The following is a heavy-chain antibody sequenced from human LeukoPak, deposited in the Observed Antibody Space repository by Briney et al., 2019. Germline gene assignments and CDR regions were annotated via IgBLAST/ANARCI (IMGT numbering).Heavy chain of an antibody. CDR1: GPLFTGYW. CDR3: ARPRGSSSWLDS. V-gene: IGHV5-51*01. D-gene: IGHD6-13*01. J-gene: IGHJ4*02. Sequence: PGGSLQISCQGPGPLFTGYWIGGVRQLPGKGREWMGTIYPGDSDTRYSPSFQGQVTISADKSISTAYLQWSSLKASDTAMYYCARPRGSSSWLDSWGQGTLVTVSS. CDR2: IYPGDSDT.